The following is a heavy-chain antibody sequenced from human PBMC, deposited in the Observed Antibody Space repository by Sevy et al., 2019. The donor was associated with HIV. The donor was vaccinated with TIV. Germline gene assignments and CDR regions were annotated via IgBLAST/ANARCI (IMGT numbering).Heavy chain of an antibody. D-gene: IGHD3-3*01. CDR2: IWFDGSHK. Sequence: GGSLRLSCAASGFTFSNYGMNWVRQPPGKGLEGVAGIWFDGSHKYYGDSVKGRFTISRDNSKNTLFLQMDSLRVDDTAAYYCVRVDGAMEVEYYVDYWGQGTLVTVSS. J-gene: IGHJ4*02. CDR1: GFTFSNYG. V-gene: IGHV3-33*01. CDR3: VRVDGAMEVEYYVDY.